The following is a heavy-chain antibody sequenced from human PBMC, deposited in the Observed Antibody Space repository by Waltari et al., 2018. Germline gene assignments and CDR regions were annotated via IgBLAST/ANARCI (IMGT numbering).Heavy chain of an antibody. CDR3: ARSSSGFYRRVPFDY. CDR2: MNPSSGNS. D-gene: IGHD3-22*01. Sequence: QVQLVQSGAEVKKPGTSVKVSWNTAGDTFTNSAINGVRQATGQGLEWMGWMNPSSGNSGFTHQFQGRLIITTNASISTAYMELSRLGSDDTALYYCARSSSGFYRRVPFDYWGQGTLVIVSS. J-gene: IGHJ4*02. CDR1: GDTFTNSA. V-gene: IGHV1-8*01.